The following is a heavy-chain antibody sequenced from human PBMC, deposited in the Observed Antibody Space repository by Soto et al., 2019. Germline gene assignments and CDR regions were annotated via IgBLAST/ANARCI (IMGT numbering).Heavy chain of an antibody. CDR1: GNTFSNYY. D-gene: IGHD2-21*02. J-gene: IGHJ4*01. CDR3: ARGGHVVVVTAAFDY. Sequence: QVQLVQSGAEVKKPGASVKVSCKASGNTFSNYYIHWVRQAPGQGLEWMGTINPSGGHTTYAQKFLGRVTMTRDTSTSTLYMELTSLRSEDTAVYYCARGGHVVVVTAAFDYWGQAPWSPSPQ. CDR2: INPSGGHT. V-gene: IGHV1-46*03.